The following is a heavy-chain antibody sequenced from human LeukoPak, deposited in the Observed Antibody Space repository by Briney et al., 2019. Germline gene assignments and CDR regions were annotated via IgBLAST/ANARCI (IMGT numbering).Heavy chain of an antibody. J-gene: IGHJ4*02. CDR3: ARGRSHGDGSGSYYDYFDY. V-gene: IGHV1-18*01. CDR1: GYTFTNYG. CDR2: ISAYNGNT. D-gene: IGHD3-10*01. Sequence: GASVKVSCKASGYTFTNYGISWVRQAPGQGLEWMGWISAYNGNTNYAQKLQGRVTVTTDISTSTAYMELRGLRSDDTAVYYCARGRSHGDGSGSYYDYFDYWGQGTLVTVSS.